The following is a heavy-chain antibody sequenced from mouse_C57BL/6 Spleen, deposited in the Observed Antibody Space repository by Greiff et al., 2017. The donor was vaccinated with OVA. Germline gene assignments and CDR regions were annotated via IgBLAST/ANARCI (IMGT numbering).Heavy chain of an antibody. CDR3: ARGEYGNLDY. Sequence: EVKVVESGPGMVKPSQSLSLTCTVTGYSITSGYDWHWIRHFPGNKLEWMGYISYSGSTNYNPSLKSRISITHDTSKNHFFLKLNSVTTEDTATYYCARGEYGNLDYWGQGTTLTVSS. CDR2: ISYSGST. CDR1: GYSITSGYD. J-gene: IGHJ2*01. V-gene: IGHV3-1*01. D-gene: IGHD2-10*02.